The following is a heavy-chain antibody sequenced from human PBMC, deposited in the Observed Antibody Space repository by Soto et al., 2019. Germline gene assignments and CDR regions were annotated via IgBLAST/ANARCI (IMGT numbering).Heavy chain of an antibody. CDR2: IYHSGST. CDR1: CYSISSGYY. D-gene: IGHD3-22*01. CDR3: RRDLIARYDDSSGQFYYYYYGMDV. V-gene: IGHV4-38-2*02. J-gene: IGHJ6*01. Sequence: PSETLSLTCAVSCYSISSGYYWGWLRPAPGKGLEWIGSIYHSGSTYYNPSLKSRVTISVDTYKTQFSLKLSSVTAADTSVYYCRRDLIARYDDSSGQFYYYYYGMDVWGQGTTVTVSS.